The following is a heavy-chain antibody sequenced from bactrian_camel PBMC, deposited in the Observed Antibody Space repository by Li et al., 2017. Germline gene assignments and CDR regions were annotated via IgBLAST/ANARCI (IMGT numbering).Heavy chain of an antibody. CDR3: AADLDGLATGRVLAEWPTLFGY. Sequence: HVQLVESGGGSVQAGGSLRLSCVASGATDTVKCMAWFRQTPDGGRQKVATTYTRGPITEYADFAKGRSYISHYPDNTLYLQMNSLKPEDTAVYYCAADLDGLATGRVLAEWPTLFGYEGQGTQVTVS. CDR2: TYTRGPIT. CDR1: GATDTVKC. V-gene: IGHV3S54*01. J-gene: IGHJ6*01. D-gene: IGHD5*01.